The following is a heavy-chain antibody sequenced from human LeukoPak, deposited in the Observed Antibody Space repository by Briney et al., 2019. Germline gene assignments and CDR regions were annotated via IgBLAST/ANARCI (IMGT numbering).Heavy chain of an antibody. J-gene: IGHJ6*02. D-gene: IGHD1-26*01. Sequence: GGSLRLSCAASGFTFSSYSMNWVRQAPGKGLEWVSSISSSSSYIYYADSVKGRFTISRDNAKNSLYLQMNSLRAEDTAVYYCAREPWVPPYYYFGMDVWGQGTTVTVSS. CDR2: ISSSSSYI. CDR1: GFTFSSYS. CDR3: AREPWVPPYYYFGMDV. V-gene: IGHV3-21*01.